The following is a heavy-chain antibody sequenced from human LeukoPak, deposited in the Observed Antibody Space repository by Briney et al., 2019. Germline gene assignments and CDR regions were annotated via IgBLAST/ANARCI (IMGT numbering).Heavy chain of an antibody. J-gene: IGHJ4*02. Sequence: SETLSLTCAVYGGSFSGYYWSWIRQPPGKGLEWIGEINHSGGTNYNPSLKSRVTISVDTSKNQFSLKLSSVTAADTAVYYCARREAISGYSSGQLDYWGQGTLVTVSS. V-gene: IGHV4-34*01. CDR1: GGSFSGYY. CDR2: INHSGGT. CDR3: ARREAISGYSSGQLDY. D-gene: IGHD6-19*01.